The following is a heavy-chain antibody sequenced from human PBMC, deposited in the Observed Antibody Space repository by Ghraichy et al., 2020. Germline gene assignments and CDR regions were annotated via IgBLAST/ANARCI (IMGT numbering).Heavy chain of an antibody. D-gene: IGHD2-2*01. CDR2: INPSGGST. CDR1: GYTFTSYY. J-gene: IGHJ4*02. Sequence: ASVKVSCKASGYTFTSYYMHWVRQAPGQGLEWMGIINPSGGSTCYAQNFQGRVTVTRDTSTSTVYMELSSLRSEDTAVYYCARGPRICSSTNCALDYWGQGAMGTVSS. CDR3: ARGPRICSSTNCALDY. V-gene: IGHV1-46*01.